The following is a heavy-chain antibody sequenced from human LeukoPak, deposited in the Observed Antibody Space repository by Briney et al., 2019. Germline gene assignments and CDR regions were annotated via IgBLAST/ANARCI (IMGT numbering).Heavy chain of an antibody. D-gene: IGHD3-3*01. V-gene: IGHV3-23*01. J-gene: IGHJ6*02. CDR1: GFTFSSYA. CDR2: ISGSGGST. CDR3: ARDTNREQDI. Sequence: HTGGSLRLSCAASGFTFSSYAMSWVRQAPGKGLEWVSAISGSGGSTYYADSVKGRFTISRDNSKNTVYLQMGSLSTEDTAVYYCARDTNREQDIWGQGTTVTVSS.